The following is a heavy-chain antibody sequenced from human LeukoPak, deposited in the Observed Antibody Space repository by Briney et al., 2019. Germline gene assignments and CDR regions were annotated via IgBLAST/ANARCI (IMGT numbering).Heavy chain of an antibody. Sequence: GESLKISCKGSGYSFTSYWIGWVRQMPGKGLEWMGTIYPDDSDTRYSPSFQGQVTISADKSISTAYLQWSSLKASDTAMYYCARRYDSSAYAVDYWGQGTLVTVSS. CDR1: GYSFTSYW. V-gene: IGHV5-51*01. CDR2: IYPDDSDT. J-gene: IGHJ4*02. D-gene: IGHD3-22*01. CDR3: ARRYDSSAYAVDY.